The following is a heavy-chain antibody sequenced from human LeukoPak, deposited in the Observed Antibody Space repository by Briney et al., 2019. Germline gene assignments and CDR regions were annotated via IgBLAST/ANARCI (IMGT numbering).Heavy chain of an antibody. J-gene: IGHJ5*02. D-gene: IGHD3-10*01. Sequence: SVKVSCKASGGTFSSYAISWVRQAPGQGLEWMGGVIPIFGTANYAQKFQGRVTMTRDTSTSTVYMELSSLRSEDTAVYYCARDGSGSMVRGVIHWFDPWGQGTLVTVSS. CDR2: VIPIFGTA. CDR1: GGTFSSYA. V-gene: IGHV1-69*05. CDR3: ARDGSGSMVRGVIHWFDP.